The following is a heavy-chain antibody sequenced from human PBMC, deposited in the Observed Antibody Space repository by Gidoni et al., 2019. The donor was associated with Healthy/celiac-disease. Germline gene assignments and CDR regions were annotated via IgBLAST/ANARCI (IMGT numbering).Heavy chain of an antibody. Sequence: QVQLVQSGAEVKKPGSSVTVSCKASGGTFSSYTISWVRQAPGQVLEWMGRIIPILGIANYAQKFQGRVTITADKSTSTAYMELSSLRSEDTAVYYCARDAGTTESSYFDYWVQGTLVTVSS. V-gene: IGHV1-69*08. CDR1: GGTFSSYT. CDR3: ARDAGTTESSYFDY. J-gene: IGHJ4*02. CDR2: IIPILGIA. D-gene: IGHD1-7*01.